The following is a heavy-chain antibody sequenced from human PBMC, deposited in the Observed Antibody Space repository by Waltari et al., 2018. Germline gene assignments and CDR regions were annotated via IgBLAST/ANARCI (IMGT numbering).Heavy chain of an antibody. CDR1: GFTFSSYA. D-gene: IGHD3-3*01. CDR2: IRGSGGSK. Sequence: EVQLLESGGGLVQPGGSLRLSCAASGFTFSSYAMSWVRQAPGKGLEWVSAIRGSGGSKYYAESVKGRFTISRDKSKNTLYLQMNSLRAEDTAVYYCAKDGPFRFWTEGYYGMDVWGQGTTVTVSS. CDR3: AKDGPFRFWTEGYYGMDV. V-gene: IGHV3-23*01. J-gene: IGHJ6*02.